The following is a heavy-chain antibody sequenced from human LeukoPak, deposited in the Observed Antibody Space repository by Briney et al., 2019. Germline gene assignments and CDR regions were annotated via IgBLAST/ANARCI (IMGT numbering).Heavy chain of an antibody. V-gene: IGHV3-9*01. CDR2: ISWNSGGI. D-gene: IGHD5-18*01. J-gene: IGHJ4*02. Sequence: SLRLSCAASGFTLDDYAMHWVRQAPGKGLEGVPGISWNSGGIGYADSVKGRFTISRDNAKNSLYLQMNSLRAEDTALYYCAKEVDTAMVTGLDYWGQGTLVTVSS. CDR1: GFTLDDYA. CDR3: AKEVDTAMVTGLDY.